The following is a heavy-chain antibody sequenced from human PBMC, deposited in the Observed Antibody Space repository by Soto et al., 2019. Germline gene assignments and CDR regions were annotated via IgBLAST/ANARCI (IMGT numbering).Heavy chain of an antibody. CDR2: ISYSTTGT. V-gene: IGHV3-48*01. Sequence: EVQLVESGGGLVQPGGSLRLSCAASGFTFSSYNMNWVRQAPGKGLEWVSFISYSTTGTYYADSVKGRFTISRDNTNNTLYLQMNSLGAEDTAMYYCVRRMGCHGGTGDHWGQGSLVSVSS. CDR3: VRRMGCHGGTGDH. J-gene: IGHJ4*02. CDR1: GFTFSSYN. D-gene: IGHD1-1*01.